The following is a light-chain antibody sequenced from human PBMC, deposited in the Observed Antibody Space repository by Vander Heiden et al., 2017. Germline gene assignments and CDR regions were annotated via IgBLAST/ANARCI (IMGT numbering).Light chain of an antibody. CDR3: QQSYSNPSIT. Sequence: DIQMTQSPSSLSASVGDRVTITCRASQSISSYLNWYQQKPGKAPKLLIYAASSLQSGVPSRFSGSGYGTDFTLTISSRQPEDFAAYYCQQSYSNPSITFGPGTLLEIK. CDR1: QSISSY. J-gene: IGKJ5*01. CDR2: AAS. V-gene: IGKV1-39*01.